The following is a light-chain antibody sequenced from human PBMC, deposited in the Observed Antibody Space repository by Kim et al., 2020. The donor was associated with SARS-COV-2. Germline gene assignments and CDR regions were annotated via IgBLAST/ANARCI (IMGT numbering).Light chain of an antibody. CDR1: QSVLYNSNNKNY. V-gene: IGKV4-1*01. J-gene: IGKJ4*01. CDR2: WAS. CDR3: QQCYHTPLT. Sequence: DIVMTQSPDSLAVSLGERATINCKSSQSVLYNSNNKNYLAWYQQKPGQPPKLLIYWASTRESGVPDRFSGSGSGTDFTLTITSLQAEDVAVYYCQQCYHTPLTFGGGTRVEIK.